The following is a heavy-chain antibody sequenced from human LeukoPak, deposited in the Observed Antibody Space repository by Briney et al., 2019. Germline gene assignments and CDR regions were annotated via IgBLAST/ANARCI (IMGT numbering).Heavy chain of an antibody. D-gene: IGHD3-22*01. Sequence: GASVKVSCKXSGGTFSSYAISWVRQAPGQGLEWMGRTSPIFGTANYAQKFQGRVTITTDESTSTAYMELSSLRSEDTAVYYCALTGYYDSSGYYYYPPFDYWGQGTLVTVSS. V-gene: IGHV1-69*05. CDR2: TSPIFGTA. CDR1: GGTFSSYA. CDR3: ALTGYYDSSGYYYYPPFDY. J-gene: IGHJ4*02.